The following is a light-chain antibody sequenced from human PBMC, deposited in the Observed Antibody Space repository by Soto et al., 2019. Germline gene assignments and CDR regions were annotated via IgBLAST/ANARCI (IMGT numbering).Light chain of an antibody. Sequence: EIVLTQSPSTLSLSPGDRATLSCWASESVSRSYLAWYQQRPGQAPRLLIYGASSRATGIPARFSGSGSGTDFTLTISRLEPEDFAMYYCQQYSATPRTFGQGTKVEI. CDR3: QQYSATPRT. CDR2: GAS. V-gene: IGKV3-20*01. J-gene: IGKJ2*01. CDR1: ESVSRSY.